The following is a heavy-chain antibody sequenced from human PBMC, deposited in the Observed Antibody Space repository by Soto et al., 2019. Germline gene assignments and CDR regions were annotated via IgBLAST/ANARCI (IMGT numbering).Heavy chain of an antibody. CDR2: IWYDGSDK. CDR3: AREGPNVLLWLGGIDF. CDR1: GFTFSSYN. J-gene: IGHJ4*02. Sequence: GGSLRLSCAASGFTFSSYNIHWVRQTPGKGLEWVAVIWYDGSDKYYADSVKGRFTISRDNSKNTLLLQMNSLRAEDTAVYFCAREGPNVLLWLGGIDFWGQGTLVTVSS. V-gene: IGHV3-33*01. D-gene: IGHD3-10*01.